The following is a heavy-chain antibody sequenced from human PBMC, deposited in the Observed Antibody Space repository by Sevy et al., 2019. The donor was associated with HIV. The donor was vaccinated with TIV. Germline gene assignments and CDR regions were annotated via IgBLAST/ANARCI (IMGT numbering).Heavy chain of an antibody. V-gene: IGHV3-49*04. CDR3: TRVAIEKTYYDFWSGYYNSGFLGEFDY. D-gene: IGHD3-3*01. J-gene: IGHJ4*02. CDR1: GFTFGDYA. CDR2: IRSKAYGGTT. Sequence: GGSLRLSCTASGFTFGDYAMSWVRQAPGKGLEWVGFIRSKAYGGTTEHAASVKGRFTISRDDSKSIAYLQMNSLKTEDTAVYYCTRVAIEKTYYDFWSGYYNSGFLGEFDYWGQGTLVTVSS.